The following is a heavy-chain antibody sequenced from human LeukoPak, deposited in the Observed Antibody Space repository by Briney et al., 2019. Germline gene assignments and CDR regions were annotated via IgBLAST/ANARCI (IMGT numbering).Heavy chain of an antibody. V-gene: IGHV3-7*01. D-gene: IGHD4-23*01. CDR1: GFTFSSYC. CDR2: VKQDGGEK. J-gene: IGHJ3*02. Sequence: PGGSLRLSCAASGFTFSSYCMNWVRQAPGKGLEWVANVKQDGGEKYYVDSVKGRFTISRDDAKNSLYLQMNSLRAEDTAVYYCAREYGGDSDAFDIWGQGTMVTVSS. CDR3: AREYGGDSDAFDI.